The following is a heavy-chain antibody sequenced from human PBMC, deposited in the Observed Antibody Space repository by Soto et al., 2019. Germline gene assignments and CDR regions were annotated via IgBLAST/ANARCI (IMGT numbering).Heavy chain of an antibody. D-gene: IGHD2-21*02. Sequence: QITLKESGTPLVKPTQTLTLTCTFSGLSLSTTGVGVGWIRQPPGKALEWLALIYWDDDKRYSPSLKSRLTITKDTSKNQVVLTMTNMDPVDTATYYCVQSRCGGDCLQSYSSHSYYGLDVWGQGTTFTVSS. V-gene: IGHV2-5*02. CDR3: VQSRCGGDCLQSYSSHSYYGLDV. J-gene: IGHJ6*02. CDR1: GLSLSTTGVG. CDR2: IYWDDDK.